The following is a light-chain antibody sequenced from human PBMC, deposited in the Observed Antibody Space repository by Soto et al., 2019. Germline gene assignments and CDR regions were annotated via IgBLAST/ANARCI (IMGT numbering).Light chain of an antibody. Sequence: QSALTQPASVSGSPGQSITISCTGTSSDVGGYNYVSWYQQHPGKAPKVMIYEVSNRPSGVSNRFSGSTSGNTASLTIPGLQAEDEADYYCSSYTSRRTLVFGGGTKLTVL. CDR1: SSDVGGYNY. CDR2: EVS. CDR3: SSYTSRRTLV. J-gene: IGLJ3*02. V-gene: IGLV2-14*01.